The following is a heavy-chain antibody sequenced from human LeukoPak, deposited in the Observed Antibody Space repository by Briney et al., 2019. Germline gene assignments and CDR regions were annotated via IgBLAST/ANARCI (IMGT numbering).Heavy chain of an antibody. V-gene: IGHV1-2*02. Sequence: ASVKVSCKASGYSFTGHFMHWVRQAPGQGLEWMACINPNSGASNCAQKFQGRVSMTRDTSITTVYLEVSGLTSDDTAIYYCAREGYSAYDLGTFDVWGQGTLVTVSS. J-gene: IGHJ3*01. CDR3: AREGYSAYDLGTFDV. D-gene: IGHD5-12*01. CDR1: GYSFTGHF. CDR2: INPNSGAS.